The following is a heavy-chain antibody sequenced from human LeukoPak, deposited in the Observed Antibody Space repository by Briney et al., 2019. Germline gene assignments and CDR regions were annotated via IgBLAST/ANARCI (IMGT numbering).Heavy chain of an antibody. CDR3: ARGGYCSSTSCYRFYYYYMDV. CDR2: IYHSGST. CDR1: GYSISSGYY. J-gene: IGHJ6*03. Sequence: SETLSLTCTVSGYSISSGYYWGWIRQPPGKGLEWIGSIYHSGSTYYNPSLKSRVTISVDTSKNQFSLKLSSVTAADTAVYYCARGGYCSSTSCYRFYYYYMDVWGKGTTVTVSS. D-gene: IGHD2-2*02. V-gene: IGHV4-38-2*02.